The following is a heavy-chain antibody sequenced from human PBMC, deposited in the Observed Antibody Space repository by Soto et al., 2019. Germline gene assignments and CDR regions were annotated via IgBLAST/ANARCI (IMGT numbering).Heavy chain of an antibody. CDR2: ISGSGINT. CDR3: AKGHIVATIMEDGMDV. V-gene: IGHV3-23*01. Sequence: EVQLLESGGGLVQPGGSLRLSCAASGFTFSSYVMSWVRQAPGKGLEWVSAISGSGINTYYADSVKGRLTISSDNSKNTVHLQMNSLRAEDTAVYHCAKGHIVATIMEDGMDVWGQGTTVTVSS. D-gene: IGHD5-12*01. CDR1: GFTFSSYV. J-gene: IGHJ6*02.